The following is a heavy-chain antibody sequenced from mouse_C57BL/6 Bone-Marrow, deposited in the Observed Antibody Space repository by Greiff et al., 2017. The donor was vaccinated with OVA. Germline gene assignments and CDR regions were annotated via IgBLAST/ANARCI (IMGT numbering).Heavy chain of an antibody. D-gene: IGHD1-1*01. J-gene: IGHJ2*01. Sequence: EVQGVESGGDLVKPGGSLKLSCAASGFTFSSYGMSWVRQTPDKRLEWVATISSGGSYTYYPDSVKGRFTISRDNAKNTLYLQMSSLKSEDTAMYYCARHGITTVVEGIDYWGQGTTLTVSS. CDR1: GFTFSSYG. CDR2: ISSGGSYT. CDR3: ARHGITTVVEGIDY. V-gene: IGHV5-6*01.